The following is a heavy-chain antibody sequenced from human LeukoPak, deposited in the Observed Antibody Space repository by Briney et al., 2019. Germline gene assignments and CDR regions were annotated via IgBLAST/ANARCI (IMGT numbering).Heavy chain of an antibody. D-gene: IGHD3-10*01. V-gene: IGHV1-18*04. CDR1: VYTLTIYG. CDR2: ISAYNGNT. Sequence: ASVKVSCKASVYTLTIYGISWVRQAPGQGREWMGWISAYNGNTNYAQKLQGRDTMTTDTSTSTAYMELRSLRSDDTAVYYCVRERGFGELNLDYWGQGTLVTVSS. CDR3: VRERGFGELNLDY. J-gene: IGHJ4*02.